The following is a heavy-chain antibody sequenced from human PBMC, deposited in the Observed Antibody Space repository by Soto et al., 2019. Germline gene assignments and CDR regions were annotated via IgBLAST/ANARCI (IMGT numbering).Heavy chain of an antibody. CDR3: AKDYEYIADYYAFWSGSTFDY. CDR1: GFTFSSYA. D-gene: IGHD3-3*01. V-gene: IGHV3-23*01. Sequence: EVQLLESGGDLVQPGGSLRLSCAASGFTFSSYAMSWVRQAPGKGLEWVSGISASGGTTYYADSVRGRFTISRANSENTLYLQMNGLRAEDTAVYYCAKDYEYIADYYAFWSGSTFDYCGQGTLGTVSS. CDR2: ISASGGTT. J-gene: IGHJ4*02.